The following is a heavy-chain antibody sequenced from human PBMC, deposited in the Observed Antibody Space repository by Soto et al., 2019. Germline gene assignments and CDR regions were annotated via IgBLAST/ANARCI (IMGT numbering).Heavy chain of an antibody. CDR1: GGSISSSNW. J-gene: IGHJ3*02. CDR3: ARLRNAYYYGSGSYSRAFDI. CDR2: IYHSGST. Sequence: SETLSLTCAVSGGSISSSNWWSWVRQPPGKGLEWIGEIYHSGSTNYNPSLKSRVTISVDKSKNQFSLKLSSVTAADTAVYYCARLRNAYYYGSGSYSRAFDIWGQGTMVTVSS. V-gene: IGHV4-4*02. D-gene: IGHD3-10*01.